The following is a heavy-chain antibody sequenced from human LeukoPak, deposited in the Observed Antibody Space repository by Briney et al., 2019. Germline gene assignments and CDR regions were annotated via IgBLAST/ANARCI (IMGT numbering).Heavy chain of an antibody. CDR2: MNPNNVNT. Sequence: ASVKVSCKASGYTFTSYDIHWVRQATGQGLQWMGWMNPNNVNTAYARKFQGRVTMTRNTSINTAYLELSSLRSEDTAVYYCARAGHYYDRSGYADWGQGTLVTLSS. J-gene: IGHJ1*01. V-gene: IGHV1-8*01. CDR3: ARAGHYYDRSGYAD. CDR1: GYTFTSYD. D-gene: IGHD3-22*01.